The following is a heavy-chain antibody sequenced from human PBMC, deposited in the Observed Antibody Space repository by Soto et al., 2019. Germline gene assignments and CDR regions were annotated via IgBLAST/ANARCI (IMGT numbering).Heavy chain of an antibody. CDR3: ARDRGPYINWNRPAGMDV. V-gene: IGHV4-59*01. D-gene: IGHD1-20*01. J-gene: IGHJ6*02. CDR2: IYYSGST. CDR1: GGSISSYY. Sequence: SETLSLTCTVSGGSISSYYWSWIRQPPGKGLEWIGYIYYSGSTNYNPSLKSRVTISVDTSKNQFSLKLSSVTAADTAVYYCARDRGPYINWNRPAGMDVWGQGTTVTVSS.